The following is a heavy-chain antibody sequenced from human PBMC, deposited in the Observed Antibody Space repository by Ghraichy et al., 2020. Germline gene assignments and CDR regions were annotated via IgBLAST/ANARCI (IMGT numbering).Heavy chain of an antibody. J-gene: IGHJ4*02. CDR3: ATGRNWGYVY. V-gene: IGHV4-34*01. CDR2: INHSGST. CDR1: GGSFSGYY. Sequence: SQTLSLTCAVYGGSFSGYYWSWIRQPPGKGLEWIGEINHSGSTNYNPSLKSRVTISVDTSKNQFSLKLSSVTAADTAVYYCATGRNWGYVYWGQGTLVTVSS. D-gene: IGHD7-27*01.